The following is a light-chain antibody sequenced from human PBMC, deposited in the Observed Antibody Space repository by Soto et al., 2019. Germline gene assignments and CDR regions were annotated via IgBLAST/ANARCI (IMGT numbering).Light chain of an antibody. CDR3: SSWDGSLSGYV. J-gene: IGLJ1*01. CDR2: NNN. Sequence: QSALTQPPSASGTPGQGVTISCSGSSSNIGSNYVYWYQQLPGTAPKLLIYNNNQRPSGVPDRFSASKSGTSASLAIRGLRSDDEADYYCSSWDGSLSGYVSGAGTKVTVL. CDR1: SSNIGSNY. V-gene: IGLV1-47*02.